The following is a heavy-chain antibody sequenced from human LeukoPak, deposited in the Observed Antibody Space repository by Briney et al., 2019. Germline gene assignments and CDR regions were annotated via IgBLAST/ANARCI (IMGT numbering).Heavy chain of an antibody. Sequence: ASVKVSCKASGYTFTDYYMHWVRQAPGQGLEWMGWISTYNGDTNYAQKFQGRVTLTKDTSTSTVYMELRSLRSDDTAVYYCARRGSVDTPMSNWEWWYWGQGTLVTVSS. CDR1: GYTFTDYY. D-gene: IGHD5-18*01. J-gene: IGHJ4*02. CDR3: ARRGSVDTPMSNWEWWY. V-gene: IGHV1-18*04. CDR2: ISTYNGDT.